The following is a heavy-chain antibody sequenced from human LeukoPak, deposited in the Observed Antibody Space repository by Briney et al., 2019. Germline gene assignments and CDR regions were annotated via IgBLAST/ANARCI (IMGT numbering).Heavy chain of an antibody. CDR3: ARRSCSSTSCYYFDY. CDR1: GYSFTSYW. J-gene: IGHJ4*02. V-gene: IGHV5-51*01. Sequence: GESLKIFCKGSGYSFTSYWIGWVRQMPGKGLEWMGIIYPGDSDTRYSPSFQGQVTISADKSISTAYLQWSSLKASDTAMYYCARRSCSSTSCYYFDYWGQGTLVTVSS. CDR2: IYPGDSDT. D-gene: IGHD2-2*01.